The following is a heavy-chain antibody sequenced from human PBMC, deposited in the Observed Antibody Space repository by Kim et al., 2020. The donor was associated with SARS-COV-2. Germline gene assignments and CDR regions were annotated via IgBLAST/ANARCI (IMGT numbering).Heavy chain of an antibody. CDR3: ARDPATGSNHYYYYGMDV. CDR2: ISYDGSNK. D-gene: IGHD3-10*01. V-gene: IGHV3-30-3*01. J-gene: IGHJ6*02. Sequence: GGSLRLSCAASGFTFSSYAMHWVRQAPGKGLEWVAVISYDGSNKYYADSVKGRFTISRDNSKNTLYLQMNSLRAEDTAVYYCARDPATGSNHYYYYGMDVWGQGTTVTVSS. CDR1: GFTFSSYA.